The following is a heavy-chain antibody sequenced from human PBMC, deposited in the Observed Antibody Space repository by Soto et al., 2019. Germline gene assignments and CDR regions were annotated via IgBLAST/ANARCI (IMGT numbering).Heavy chain of an antibody. J-gene: IGHJ6*02. CDR2: ISYDGSNK. Sequence: GSLRLSCAASGFTFSSYGMHWGRQAPGKGLEWVAVISYDGSNKYYADSVKGRFTISRDNSKNTLYLQMNSLRAEDTAVYYCAKDRDGYSSSPYYCGRDVWGQGTTVTLSS. CDR1: GFTFSSYG. D-gene: IGHD6-6*01. V-gene: IGHV3-30*18. CDR3: AKDRDGYSSSPYYCGRDV.